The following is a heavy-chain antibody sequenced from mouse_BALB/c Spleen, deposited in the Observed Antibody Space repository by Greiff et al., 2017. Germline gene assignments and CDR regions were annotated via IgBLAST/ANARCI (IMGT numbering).Heavy chain of an antibody. CDR3: VRQDYGSRYYWYFDV. Sequence: DAGGGLVQPKGSLKLSCAASGFTFNTYAMNWVRQAPGKGLEWVARIRSKSNNYATYYADSVKDRFTISRDDSQSMLYLQMNNLKTEDTAMYYCVRQDYGSRYYWYFDVWGAGTTVTVSS. D-gene: IGHD1-1*01. CDR1: GFTFNTYA. J-gene: IGHJ1*01. V-gene: IGHV10-1*02. CDR2: IRSKSNNYAT.